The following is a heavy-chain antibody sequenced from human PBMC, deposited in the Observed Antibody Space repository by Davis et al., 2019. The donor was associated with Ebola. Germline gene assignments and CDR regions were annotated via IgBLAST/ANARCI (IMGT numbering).Heavy chain of an antibody. D-gene: IGHD1-1*01. CDR3: ARGRQSYYYYYMDV. J-gene: IGHJ6*03. V-gene: IGHV4-34*01. CDR1: GGSFSGYY. Sequence: GSLRLSCAVYGGSFSGYYWSWIRQPPGKGLEWIGEINHSGSTNYNPSLKSRVTISVDTSKNQFSLKLSSVTAADTAVYYCARGRQSYYYYYMDVWGKGTTVTVSS. CDR2: INHSGST.